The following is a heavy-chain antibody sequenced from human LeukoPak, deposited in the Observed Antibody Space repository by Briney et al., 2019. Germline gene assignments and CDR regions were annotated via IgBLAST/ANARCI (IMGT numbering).Heavy chain of an antibody. J-gene: IGHJ4*02. Sequence: PSQTLSLTCTVSGASISNHYRSWIRQPPGKGLEWIGYVHYNGDTNYNPSLTSRVATSVDTSRDQFSLRLYSVSAEGTAVYYFARGSTRADDYWGQGILVTVSS. CDR1: GASISNHY. V-gene: IGHV4-59*11. CDR3: ARGSTRADDY. D-gene: IGHD2/OR15-2a*01. CDR2: VHYNGDT.